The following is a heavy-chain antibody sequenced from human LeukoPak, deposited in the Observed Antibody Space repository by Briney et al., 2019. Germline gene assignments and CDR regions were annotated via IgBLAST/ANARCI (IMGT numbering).Heavy chain of an antibody. CDR2: ITSGSSHI. J-gene: IGHJ6*03. D-gene: IGHD1-26*01. Sequence: GGSLRLSCAASGFTFSSYSMNWVRQTPGQGLEWVSSITSGSSHIYYADSVKGRFTISRDNAKSSLYRQMNSLRAEDTAVYYCARDPYSGSYGADYYYYMDVWGKGTTVTISS. CDR1: GFTFSSYS. V-gene: IGHV3-21*01. CDR3: ARDPYSGSYGADYYYYMDV.